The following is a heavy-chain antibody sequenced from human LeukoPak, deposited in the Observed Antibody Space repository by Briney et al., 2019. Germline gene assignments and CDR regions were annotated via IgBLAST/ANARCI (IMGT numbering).Heavy chain of an antibody. CDR3: ARDPAWYCSGGSCSYFDY. J-gene: IGHJ4*02. V-gene: IGHV3-7*03. Sequence: PGGSLRLSCVGFGFTFSSHWMSWVRQAPGKGLEWVANIKIDGSEEYYVDSVKGRFIISRDNGKNSLWLQMNGLRAEDTTVYYCARDPAWYCSGGSCSYFDYWGQGTLVTVSS. CDR2: IKIDGSEE. D-gene: IGHD2-15*01. CDR1: GFTFSSHW.